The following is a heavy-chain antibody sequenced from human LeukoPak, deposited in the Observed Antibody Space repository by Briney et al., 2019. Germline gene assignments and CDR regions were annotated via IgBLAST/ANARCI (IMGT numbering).Heavy chain of an antibody. J-gene: IGHJ6*04. V-gene: IGHV3-48*03. Sequence: GGSLRLSCAASGFSFSSYEMNWVRQAPGKGLEWVSYISSSGSTIYYADSVKGRFTISRDNAKNSLYLQMNSLRAEDTAVYYCAELGITVIGGVWGKGTTVTISS. D-gene: IGHD3-10*02. CDR2: ISSSGSTI. CDR1: GFSFSSYE. CDR3: AELGITVIGGV.